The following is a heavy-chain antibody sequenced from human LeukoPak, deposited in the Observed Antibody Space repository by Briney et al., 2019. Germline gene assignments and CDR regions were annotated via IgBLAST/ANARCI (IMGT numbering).Heavy chain of an antibody. J-gene: IGHJ5*02. Sequence: PSETLSLTCTVSGVSISSYYWSWIRQPAGKGLEWIGRIYSSGSTNYNPSLKSRVTMSVDTSKNQFSLKLSSVTAADTAVYYCARVSPRVGALGTPQGFDPWGQGTLVTVSS. D-gene: IGHD1-26*01. CDR3: ARVSPRVGALGTPQGFDP. CDR1: GVSISSYY. CDR2: IYSSGST. V-gene: IGHV4-4*07.